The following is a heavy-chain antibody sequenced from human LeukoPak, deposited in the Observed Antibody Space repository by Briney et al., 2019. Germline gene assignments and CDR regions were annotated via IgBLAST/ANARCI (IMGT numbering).Heavy chain of an antibody. V-gene: IGHV4-59*01. CDR2: VYYSGST. J-gene: IGHJ5*02. CDR3: ARGGTPITMIVVESNWFDP. D-gene: IGHD3-22*01. Sequence: PSETLSLTCSVSGGSMNNYYWSWIRQPPGKGLEWIGNVYYSGSTDSNPSLKSRVTMSVDTSKNQFSTKLSSVTAADTAVYYCARGGTPITMIVVESNWFDPWGQGTRVTVSS. CDR1: GGSMNNYY.